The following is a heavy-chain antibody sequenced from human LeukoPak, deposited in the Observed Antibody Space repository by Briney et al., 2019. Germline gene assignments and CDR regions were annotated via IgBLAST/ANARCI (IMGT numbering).Heavy chain of an antibody. CDR3: ARTYCSSTSCHDYYYGMDV. Sequence: RPGGSLRLSCTASGFTFSSYSLNWVRQAPGKGLEWVSSVSTGSNYIYYADSVKGRFTISRDNDKNSLYLQMNSLRVEDTAVYYCARTYCSSTSCHDYYYGMDVWGQGTTVTVSS. J-gene: IGHJ6*02. D-gene: IGHD2-2*01. CDR2: VSTGSNYI. CDR1: GFTFSSYS. V-gene: IGHV3-21*01.